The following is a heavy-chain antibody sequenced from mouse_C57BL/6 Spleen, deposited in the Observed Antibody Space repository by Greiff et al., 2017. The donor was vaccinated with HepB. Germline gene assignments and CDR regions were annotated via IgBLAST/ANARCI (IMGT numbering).Heavy chain of an antibody. Sequence: VQLQESGAELVKPGASVKISCKASGYAFSSYWMNWVKQRPGKGLEWIGQIYPGDGDTNYNGKFKGKATLTADKSSSTAYMQLSSLTSEDSAVYFCARGEGSSGYGYWGQGTTLTVSS. D-gene: IGHD3-2*02. CDR1: GYAFSSYW. V-gene: IGHV1-80*01. CDR3: ARGEGSSGYGY. CDR2: IYPGDGDT. J-gene: IGHJ2*01.